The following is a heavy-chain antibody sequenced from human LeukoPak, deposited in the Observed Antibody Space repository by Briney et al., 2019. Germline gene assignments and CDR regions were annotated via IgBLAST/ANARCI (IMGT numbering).Heavy chain of an antibody. J-gene: IGHJ1*01. V-gene: IGHV3-21*01. CDR3: ATYNWNDVLQH. CDR1: GFTFSSYS. Sequence: GGSLRLSCAASGFTFSSYSMNWVRQAPGKGPEWVSSISSSSSYIYYADSVKGRFTISRDNAKNSLYLQMNSLRAEDTAVYYCATYNWNDVLQHWGQGTLVTVSS. D-gene: IGHD1-20*01. CDR2: ISSSSSYI.